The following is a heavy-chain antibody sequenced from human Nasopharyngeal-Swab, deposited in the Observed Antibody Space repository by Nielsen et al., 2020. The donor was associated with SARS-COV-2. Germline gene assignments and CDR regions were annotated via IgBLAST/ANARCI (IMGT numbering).Heavy chain of an antibody. CDR2: IYYSGST. V-gene: IGHV4-31*03. CDR1: GGSISSGGYY. Sequence: SETLSLTCTVSGGSISSGGYYWSWIRQPPGKGLEWIGYIYYSGSTYYNPSLKSRVTISVDTSKNQFSLKLRSVTAADTAVYYCARATAMITFGGVIASHLDYWGQGTLVTVSS. J-gene: IGHJ4*02. D-gene: IGHD3-16*02. CDR3: ARATAMITFGGVIASHLDY.